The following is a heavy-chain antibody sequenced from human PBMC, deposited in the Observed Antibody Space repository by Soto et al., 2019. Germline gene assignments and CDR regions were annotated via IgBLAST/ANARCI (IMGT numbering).Heavy chain of an antibody. V-gene: IGHV4-31*03. CDR3: VRALRHTAMVYPWFDP. Sequence: SETLSLTCTVSGASVSSGAYYWGWVRQRPGRGLEWIGYIYESGYTYYNTSLKSRLTISLDRSSNQFSVGLTSVTAADTAVYYCVRALRHTAMVYPWFDPWGQGTLVTVS. CDR1: GASVSSGAYY. D-gene: IGHD5-18*01. CDR2: IYESGYT. J-gene: IGHJ5*02.